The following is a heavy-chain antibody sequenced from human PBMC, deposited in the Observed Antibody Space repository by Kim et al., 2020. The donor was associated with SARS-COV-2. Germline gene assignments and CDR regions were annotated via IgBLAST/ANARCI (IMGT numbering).Heavy chain of an antibody. D-gene: IGHD3-22*01. CDR2: ISWNSGSI. V-gene: IGHV3-9*01. CDR1: GFTFDDYA. CDR3: AKVLYYYDSSGYYKPWLLGWYFDL. J-gene: IGHJ2*01. Sequence: GGSLRLSCAASGFTFDDYAMHWVRQAPGKGLEWVSGISWNSGSIGYADSVKGRFTISRDNAKNSLYLQMNSLRAEDTALYYCAKVLYYYDSSGYYKPWLLGWYFDLWGRGTLVTVSS.